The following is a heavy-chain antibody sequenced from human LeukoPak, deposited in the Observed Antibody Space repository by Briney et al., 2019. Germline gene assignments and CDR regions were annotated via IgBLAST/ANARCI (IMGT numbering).Heavy chain of an antibody. D-gene: IGHD3-22*01. V-gene: IGHV3-74*01. Sequence: PGGSLRLSCAASGFTFSNYWMHWVRQAPGKGLVWVSRVNIDGATTNYADSVKGRFTISRDNAKNTLYLQMNRLRAEDTAVYYCARAPYYDSPDYWGQGTLVTVSS. CDR3: ARAPYYDSPDY. CDR1: GFTFSNYW. J-gene: IGHJ4*02. CDR2: VNIDGATT.